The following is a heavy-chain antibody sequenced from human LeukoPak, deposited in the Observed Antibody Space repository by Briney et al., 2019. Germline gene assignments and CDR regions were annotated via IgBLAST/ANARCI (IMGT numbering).Heavy chain of an antibody. CDR2: ISYDGSNK. CDR3: ARETTVTYYFDY. D-gene: IGHD4-17*01. J-gene: IGHJ4*02. V-gene: IGHV3-30*04. CDR1: GFTFSSYA. Sequence: GGSLRLSCAASGFTFSSYAMHWVRQAPGKGLEWVAVISYDGSNKYYADSVKGRFTISRDNSKNTLYLQMNSLRAEDTAVYYCARETTVTYYFDYWGQGTLVTVSS.